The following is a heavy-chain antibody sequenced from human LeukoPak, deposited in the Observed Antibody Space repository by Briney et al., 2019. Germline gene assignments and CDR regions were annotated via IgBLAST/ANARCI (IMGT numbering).Heavy chain of an antibody. CDR2: IIPIFGTA. D-gene: IGHD2-2*02. J-gene: IGHJ3*02. V-gene: IGHV1-69*05. Sequence: ASVKASCKASGGTFSSYAISWVRQAPGQGLEWMGGIIPIFGTANYAQKFQGRVTITTDESTSTAYMELCSLRSEDTAVYYCARVDCSSTSCYIGAFDIWGQGTMVTVSS. CDR1: GGTFSSYA. CDR3: ARVDCSSTSCYIGAFDI.